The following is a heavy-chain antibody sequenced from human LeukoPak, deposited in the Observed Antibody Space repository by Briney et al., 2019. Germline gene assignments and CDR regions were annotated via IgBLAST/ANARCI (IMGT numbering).Heavy chain of an antibody. D-gene: IGHD4-17*01. J-gene: IGHJ4*02. CDR1: GGTFSSYA. CDR2: IIPIFGTA. V-gene: IGHV1-69*13. Sequence: SVKVSCKASGGTFSSYAISWVRQAPGQGLEWMGGIIPIFGTANYAQKFQGRVTITADESTSTAYMELSSLRSEDTAVYYCAREGDGDYVGFLDYWGQGTLVTVSS. CDR3: AREGDGDYVGFLDY.